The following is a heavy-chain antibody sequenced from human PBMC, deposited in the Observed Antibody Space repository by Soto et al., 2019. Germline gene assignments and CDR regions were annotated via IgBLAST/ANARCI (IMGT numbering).Heavy chain of an antibody. CDR2: IYHSGST. CDR1: GGSISSSNW. Sequence: QVQLQESGPGLVNPSGTLSLTCAVSGGSISSSNWWSWVRQPPGKGLEWIGEIYHSGSTNYNPSLKSRGTISVDKSKNQFSLKLSSVTAADTAVYYCAREEVGDYGDHQVVAFDFWGQGTMVTVSS. CDR3: AREEVGDYGDHQVVAFDF. D-gene: IGHD4-17*01. V-gene: IGHV4-4*02. J-gene: IGHJ3*01.